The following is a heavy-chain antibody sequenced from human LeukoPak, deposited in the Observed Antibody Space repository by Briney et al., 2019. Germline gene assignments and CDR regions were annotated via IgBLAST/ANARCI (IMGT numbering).Heavy chain of an antibody. D-gene: IGHD5-18*01. J-gene: IGHJ6*03. CDR3: ARGPRRGRGYSYGFGFGYYYYYMDV. Sequence: PSETLSLTCAVYGGSFSGYYWSWIRQPPGKGLEWIGEINHSGSTNYNPSLKSRVTISVDTSKNQFSLKLSSVTAADTAVYYCARGPRRGRGYSYGFGFGYYYYYMDVWGKGTTVTVSS. CDR2: INHSGST. V-gene: IGHV4-34*01. CDR1: GGSFSGYY.